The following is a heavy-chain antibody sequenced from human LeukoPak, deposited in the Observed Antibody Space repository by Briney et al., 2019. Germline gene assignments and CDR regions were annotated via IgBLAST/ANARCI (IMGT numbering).Heavy chain of an antibody. V-gene: IGHV4-59*01. J-gene: IGHJ2*01. Sequence: SETLSLTCSVSDGSISSYYWSWIRQPPGKGLEWFGFIYYNGSTNYNPSLKSRVTISVDTSKNQFSLKLSSVTAADTAVYYCARVRWEWLPQVGYFDLWGRGTLVTVSS. D-gene: IGHD6-19*01. CDR2: IYYNGST. CDR1: DGSISSYY. CDR3: ARVRWEWLPQVGYFDL.